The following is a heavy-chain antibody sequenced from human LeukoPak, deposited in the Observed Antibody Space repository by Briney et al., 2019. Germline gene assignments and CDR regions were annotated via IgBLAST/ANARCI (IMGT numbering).Heavy chain of an antibody. V-gene: IGHV3-66*01. CDR1: GFSVSSNY. CDR2: IYGGVNT. D-gene: IGHD1-26*01. Sequence: PGGSLRLSCAASGFSVSSNYMNWVRQAPGKGLEWVSVIYGGVNTVYADSVKGRFTISRDDAKNTLYLQMNSLRAEDTAVCYCARDRGYSADSWGQGTLVTVSS. J-gene: IGHJ4*02. CDR3: ARDRGYSADS.